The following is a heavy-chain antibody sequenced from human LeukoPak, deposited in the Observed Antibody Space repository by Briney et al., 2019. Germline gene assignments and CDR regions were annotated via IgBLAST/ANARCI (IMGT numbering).Heavy chain of an antibody. V-gene: IGHV4-59*01. J-gene: IGHJ4*02. Sequence: PSETLSLTCTVSGGSISTYYWSWIRQPPGKGLEWIGYIHYSGSAIYNPSLKSRVTISVDTSKNQFSLKLSSVTTADTAVYYCARGGGSPEFWGQGTQITVSS. CDR3: ARGGGSPEF. CDR1: GGSISTYY. CDR2: IHYSGSA. D-gene: IGHD1-26*01.